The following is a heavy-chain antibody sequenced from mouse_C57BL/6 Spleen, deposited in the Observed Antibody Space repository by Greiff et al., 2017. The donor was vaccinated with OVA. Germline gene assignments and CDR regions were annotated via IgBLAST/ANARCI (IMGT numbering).Heavy chain of an antibody. CDR1: GYTFTSYW. Sequence: VQLQQPGAELVKPGASVKLSCKASGYTFTSYWMHWVKQRPGQGLEWIGMIHPNSGSTNYNEKFKSKATLTVDKSSSTAYMQLSSLTSEDSAVYYCARLGLRRDAMDYWGQGTSVTVSS. D-gene: IGHD2-4*01. CDR3: ARLGLRRDAMDY. V-gene: IGHV1-64*01. CDR2: IHPNSGST. J-gene: IGHJ4*01.